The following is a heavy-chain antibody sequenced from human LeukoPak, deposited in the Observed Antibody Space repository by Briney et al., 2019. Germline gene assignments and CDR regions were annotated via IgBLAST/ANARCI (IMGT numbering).Heavy chain of an antibody. CDR2: IIPIFGTA. CDR1: GGTFSSYA. J-gene: IGHJ6*02. Sequence: SVKVSCKASGGTFSSYAISWVRQAPGQGLEWMGGIIPIFGTANYAQKFQGRVTITADESTSTAYMELSSLRSEDTAVYYCARGITMVRGVIILSHYYYGMDVWGQGTTVTVSS. V-gene: IGHV1-69*01. D-gene: IGHD3-10*01. CDR3: ARGITMVRGVIILSHYYYGMDV.